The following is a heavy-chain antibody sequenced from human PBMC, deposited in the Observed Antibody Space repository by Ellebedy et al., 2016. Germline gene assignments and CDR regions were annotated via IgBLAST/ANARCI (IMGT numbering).Heavy chain of an antibody. CDR2: IYYTGST. CDR3: ARVVKYSTSSALLHFDY. V-gene: IGHV4-59*02. J-gene: IGHJ4*02. CDR1: GVSVTGYY. Sequence: GSLRLSXTVSGVSVTGYYWSWIRQPPGKGLEWIGYIYYTGSTNYNPSLKSRVSISVDTSKNQFSLKLTSVTAADTAVYYCARVVKYSTSSALLHFDYWGQGTLVTVSS. D-gene: IGHD6-6*01.